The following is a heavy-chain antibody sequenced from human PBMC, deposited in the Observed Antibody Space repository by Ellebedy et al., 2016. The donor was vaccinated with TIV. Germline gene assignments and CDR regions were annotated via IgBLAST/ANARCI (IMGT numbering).Heavy chain of an antibody. CDR1: GFTFSDYY. J-gene: IGHJ4*02. D-gene: IGHD4-17*01. Sequence: GESLKISCAASGFTFSDYYMSWIRQAPGKGLEWVSYISISGSTIHYADSVKGRFTVSRDNAKNSLYLQLNSLRAEDTAVYYCARDHHGLSHWGQGTLVTVSS. CDR3: ARDHHGLSH. V-gene: IGHV3-11*01. CDR2: ISISGSTI.